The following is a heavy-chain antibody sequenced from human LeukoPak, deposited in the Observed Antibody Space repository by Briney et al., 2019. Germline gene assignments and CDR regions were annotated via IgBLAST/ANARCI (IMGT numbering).Heavy chain of an antibody. CDR3: ARLFGFTRRTCDRGLDY. CDR2: IHYTGDT. V-gene: IGHV4-34*01. Sequence: PSETLSLTCAVYGGSFSGYYWSWIRQPPGKGLEWIGAIHYTGDTYYNPSLKSRVTISVDTSRDQFSLHLSSVTAADTAVYYCARLFGFTRRTCDRGLDYWGQGALVTVSS. D-gene: IGHD3-3*01. J-gene: IGHJ4*02. CDR1: GGSFSGYY.